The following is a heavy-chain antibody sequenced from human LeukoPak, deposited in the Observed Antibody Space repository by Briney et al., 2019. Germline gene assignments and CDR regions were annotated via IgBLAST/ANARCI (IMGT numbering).Heavy chain of an antibody. J-gene: IGHJ6*02. D-gene: IGHD5-18*01. Sequence: SETLSLTCTVPGGSISSSSYYWGWLRHPPGKGLEWIGSIYYSGSTYYNPSLKSRVTISVDTSKNQFSLKLSSVTAADTAVYYCARHGALTAMVKVYYYYYGMDVWGQGTTVTVSS. CDR1: GGSISSSSYY. CDR2: IYYSGST. V-gene: IGHV4-39*01. CDR3: ARHGALTAMVKVYYYYYGMDV.